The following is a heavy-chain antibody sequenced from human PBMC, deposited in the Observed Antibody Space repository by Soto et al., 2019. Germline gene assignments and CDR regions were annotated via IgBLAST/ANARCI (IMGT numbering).Heavy chain of an antibody. CDR1: GFTFSSYS. CDR2: ISSSSSYI. Sequence: GGSLRLSCAASGFTFSSYSMNWVRQAPGKGLEWVSSISSSSSYIYYADSVKGRFTISRDNAKNSLYLQMNSLRAEDTAVYYCARDHSSSWLVNWFDPWGQGTLVTVSS. D-gene: IGHD6-13*01. J-gene: IGHJ5*02. CDR3: ARDHSSSWLVNWFDP. V-gene: IGHV3-21*01.